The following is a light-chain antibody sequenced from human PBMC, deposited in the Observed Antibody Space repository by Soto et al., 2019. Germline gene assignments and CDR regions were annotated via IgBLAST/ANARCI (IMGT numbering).Light chain of an antibody. CDR1: SSDVGTYNY. CDR3: TSYTRDTALV. CDR2: EVS. V-gene: IGLV2-14*01. Sequence: QSVLTQPASVSGSPGQSITISCTGTSSDVGTYNYVSWYQYHPGKAPKLIIYEVSNRPSGVSNRFSGSKSGSTASLTISGLQAEDEADYHCTSYTRDTALVFGTGTKLTVL. J-gene: IGLJ1*01.